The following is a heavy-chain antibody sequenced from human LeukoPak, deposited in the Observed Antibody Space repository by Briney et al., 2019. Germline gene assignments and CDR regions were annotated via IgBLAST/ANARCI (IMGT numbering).Heavy chain of an antibody. D-gene: IGHD1-7*01. J-gene: IGHJ3*02. CDR2: ISGSGSDI. CDR3: ARRTFPNDAFDI. CDR1: GFTFSTFS. Sequence: GGSLRLSCAASGFTFSTFSMNWVRQTPGKGLEWVSAISGSGSDIYYADSVKGRFTISRDNPKRSLYLQMNSLRAEDTAVYYCARRTFPNDAFDIWGQRTMVTVSS. V-gene: IGHV3-21*01.